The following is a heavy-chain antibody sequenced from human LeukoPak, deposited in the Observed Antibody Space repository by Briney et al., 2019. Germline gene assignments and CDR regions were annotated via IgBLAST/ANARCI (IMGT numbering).Heavy chain of an antibody. D-gene: IGHD3-3*01. V-gene: IGHV3-23*01. CDR1: GFTFSSYA. J-gene: IGHJ6*03. Sequence: GGSLRLSCAPSGFTFSSYAMSWVRQAPGKGLEWVSGISDSGVGTKHADSVKGRFTISRDNSKNTLYLQMNSLRAEDTAVYYCAKIGRSYDFWTGYYEEEVDYMDVWGKGTTVTVSS. CDR3: AKIGRSYDFWTGYYEEEVDYMDV. CDR2: ISDSGVGT.